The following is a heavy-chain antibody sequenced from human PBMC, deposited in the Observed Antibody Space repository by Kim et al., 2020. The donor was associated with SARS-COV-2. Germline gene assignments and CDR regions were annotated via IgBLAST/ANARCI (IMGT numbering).Heavy chain of an antibody. CDR1: GYSISSGYY. V-gene: IGHV4-38-2*02. CDR2: IYHSGST. D-gene: IGHD6-19*01. J-gene: IGHJ4*02. CDR3: ARQWLVNNYFDY. Sequence: SETLSLTCTVSGYSISSGYYWGWIRQPPGKGLEWIGSIYHSGSTYYNPSLKSRVTISVDTSKNQFSLKLSSVTAADTAVYYCARQWLVNNYFDYWGQGTLVTVSS.